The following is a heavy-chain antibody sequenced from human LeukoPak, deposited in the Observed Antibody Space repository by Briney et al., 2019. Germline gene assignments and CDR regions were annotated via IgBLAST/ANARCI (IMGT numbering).Heavy chain of an antibody. CDR3: ARGSLYYYYGMDV. CDR2: INHSGST. Sequence: ASETLSLTCAVYGGSFSGYYWSWIRQPPGKGLEWIGEINHSGSTNYNPSLKSRVTISVDTPKNQFSLKLSSVTAADTAVYYCARGSLYYYYGMDVWGQGTTVTVSS. CDR1: GGSFSGYY. J-gene: IGHJ6*02. V-gene: IGHV4-34*01.